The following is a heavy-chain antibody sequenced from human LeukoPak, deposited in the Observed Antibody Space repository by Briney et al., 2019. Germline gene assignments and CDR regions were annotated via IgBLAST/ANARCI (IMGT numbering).Heavy chain of an antibody. CDR3: ARHLPGSYYTCFDY. Sequence: PGGSLRLSCAASGFTSSSYSIEWVRQAPGKGLEWVSYISSSGSSIYYADSVKGRFTISRDNAKNSLYLQMNSLRDEDTAVYYCARHLPGSYYTCFDYWGQGTLVTVSS. CDR2: ISSSGSSI. D-gene: IGHD3-10*01. J-gene: IGHJ4*02. CDR1: GFTSSSYS. V-gene: IGHV3-48*02.